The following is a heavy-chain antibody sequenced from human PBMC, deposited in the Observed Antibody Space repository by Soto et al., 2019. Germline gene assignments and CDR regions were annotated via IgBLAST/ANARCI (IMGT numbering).Heavy chain of an antibody. J-gene: IGHJ3*02. CDR1: GGTLSDHG. CDR2: TIPVFNTA. D-gene: IGHD3-10*01. CDR3: ARGVYGSGNYYTGPSAFDI. Sequence: QVQLEQSGAEVKKPGSSVKISCKASGGTLSDHGVSWLRQAPGQGLEWVGGTIPVFNTAKYAPKFQGRVTIAADKCTNIAYMELGSVRSDDTAFYYCARGVYGSGNYYTGPSAFDIWGQGTLVIVSS. V-gene: IGHV1-69*06.